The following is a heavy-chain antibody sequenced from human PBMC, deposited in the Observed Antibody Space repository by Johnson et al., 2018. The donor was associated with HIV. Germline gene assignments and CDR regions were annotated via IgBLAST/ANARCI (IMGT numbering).Heavy chain of an antibody. V-gene: IGHV3-30*02. CDR3: ARAYSSSWYRDDAFDI. J-gene: IGHJ3*02. D-gene: IGHD6-13*01. CDR1: GFTFSSYG. CDR2: RRYDGRNK. Sequence: QVQLVESGGGVVQPGGSLRLYCAASGFTFSSYGMHWVRQAPGKGLEWVAFRRYDGRNKYYVDSVKGRFTISRDNSKNTLYLQMNSMRAEDTAVYYCARAYSSSWYRDDAFDIWGQGTMVNVFS.